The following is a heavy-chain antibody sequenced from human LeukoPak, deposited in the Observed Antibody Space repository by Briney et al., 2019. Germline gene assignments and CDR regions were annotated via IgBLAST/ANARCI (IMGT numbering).Heavy chain of an antibody. CDR1: GFTFGDYA. CDR3: TSPLNSGSYGEIAFDI. V-gene: IGHV3-49*04. J-gene: IGHJ3*02. Sequence: PGGSLRLSCTASGFTFGDYAMSWVRQAPGKGLEWVGLIRSKAYGGTTEYAASVKGRFTISRDDSKSIAYLQMNSLKTEDTAVYYCTSPLNSGSYGEIAFDIWGQGTMVTVSS. D-gene: IGHD1-26*01. CDR2: IRSKAYGGTT.